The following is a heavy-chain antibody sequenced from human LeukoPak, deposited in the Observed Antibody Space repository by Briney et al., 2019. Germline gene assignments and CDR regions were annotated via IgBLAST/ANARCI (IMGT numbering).Heavy chain of an antibody. Sequence: GGSLRLSCAASGFTFDEYAMHWVRQVPGKGLEWVSLISWDGGSTDYADSVKGRFAVYRDNSNNSLYLQMNSLRFDDTALYYCAKGGITTLRWYFDLWGRGTLVTVSS. CDR3: AKGGITTLRWYFDL. J-gene: IGHJ2*01. V-gene: IGHV3-43D*03. D-gene: IGHD4-11*01. CDR2: ISWDGGST. CDR1: GFTFDEYA.